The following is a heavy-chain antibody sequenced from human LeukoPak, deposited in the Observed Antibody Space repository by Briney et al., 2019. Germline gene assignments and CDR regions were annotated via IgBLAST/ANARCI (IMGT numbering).Heavy chain of an antibody. CDR2: ISSSSSYI. J-gene: IGHJ4*02. CDR3: AKGATSFFDY. V-gene: IGHV3-21*01. Sequence: PGGSLRLSCAASGFTFSSYSMNWVRQAPGKGLEWVSSISSSSSYIYYADSVKGRFTISRDNAKNSLYLQMNSPRAEDTAVYYCAKGATSFFDYWGQGTLVTVSS. CDR1: GFTFSSYS. D-gene: IGHD5-24*01.